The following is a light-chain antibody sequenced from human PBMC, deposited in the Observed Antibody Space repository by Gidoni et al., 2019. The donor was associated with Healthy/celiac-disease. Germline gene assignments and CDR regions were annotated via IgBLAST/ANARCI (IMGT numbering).Light chain of an antibody. Sequence: IQLTQSPSSLSASVGDRVTITCRASQDINSYLAWYPQKPGKAPKVLIYAASTLQSGVPSRFSGSGSGTDFTLSISSLQPEDSATYYCQQLNSYPLTFGGGTKVEIK. CDR2: AAS. CDR3: QQLNSYPLT. V-gene: IGKV1-9*01. CDR1: QDINSY. J-gene: IGKJ4*01.